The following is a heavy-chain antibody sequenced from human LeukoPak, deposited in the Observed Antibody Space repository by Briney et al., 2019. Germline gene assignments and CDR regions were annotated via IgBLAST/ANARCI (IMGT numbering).Heavy chain of an antibody. D-gene: IGHD2-15*01. CDR2: ISSGYGTT. CDR1: GYTFTTSY. Sequence: GASVKVSCKASGYTFTTSYMHWVRQAPGQGLEWMGIISSGYGTTNYAQKFQDRLTMRTDTSESIVYLELSSLRSEETAVYYCARTRGYGYVDYWGQGTLVTVSS. V-gene: IGHV1-46*01. J-gene: IGHJ4*02. CDR3: ARTRGYGYVDY.